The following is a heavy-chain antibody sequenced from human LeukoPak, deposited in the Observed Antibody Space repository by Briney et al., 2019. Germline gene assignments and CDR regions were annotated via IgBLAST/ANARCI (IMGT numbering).Heavy chain of an antibody. V-gene: IGHV3-73*01. CDR3: TQSNY. J-gene: IGHJ4*02. CDR1: GFTFSSYS. Sequence: GGSLRLSCAASGFTFSSYSMNWVRQASGKGLEWVGRIRSKADNYATAYAASVQGRCTISRDDSKNTAYLQLNSLKTEDTAVYYCTQSNYWGQGALVTVSS. CDR2: IRSKADNYAT.